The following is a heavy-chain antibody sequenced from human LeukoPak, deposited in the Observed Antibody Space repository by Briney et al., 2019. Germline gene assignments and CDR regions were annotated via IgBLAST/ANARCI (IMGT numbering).Heavy chain of an antibody. Sequence: GGSLRLSCSASGFTFSDYWMMWVRQAPGKGLEWVGNIRQDDSEKNYVDSVKGRFTISRDNAKSSLYLQMNSLRAEDTAVYYCAKHLYFESGGSNSWGLGTLVTVSS. CDR2: IRQDDSEK. D-gene: IGHD3-22*01. CDR1: GFTFSDYW. CDR3: AKHLYFESGGSNS. J-gene: IGHJ5*02. V-gene: IGHV3-7*03.